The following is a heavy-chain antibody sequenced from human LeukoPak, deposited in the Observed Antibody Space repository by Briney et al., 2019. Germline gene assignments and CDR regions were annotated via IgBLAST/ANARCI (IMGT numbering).Heavy chain of an antibody. D-gene: IGHD1-26*01. Sequence: GGSLRPSCAASGFTFSSYEMNWVRQAPGKGLEWVSSISSSSSYIYYADSVKGRFTISRDNAKNSLYLQMNSLRAEDTAVYYCARSFGGSYSPNFDYWGQGTLVTVSS. CDR1: GFTFSSYE. CDR3: ARSFGGSYSPNFDY. J-gene: IGHJ4*02. V-gene: IGHV3-21*01. CDR2: ISSSSSYI.